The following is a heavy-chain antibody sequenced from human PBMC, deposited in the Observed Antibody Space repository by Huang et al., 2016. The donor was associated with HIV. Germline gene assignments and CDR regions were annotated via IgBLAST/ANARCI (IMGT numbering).Heavy chain of an antibody. D-gene: IGHD3-10*02. CDR2: MYTSGTT. CDR3: AREGNDVGGGFDH. Sequence: QVQLQESGPGLVKPAETLSLTCSVSGGSIRNYYWSWFRQPAGKGLAWIGRMYTSGTTNYNPSLRSRVTRSLDTAKNQFSLRLTSVTAADTAVYYCAREGNDVGGGFDHWGQGTLVTVSS. V-gene: IGHV4-4*07. CDR1: GGSIRNYY. J-gene: IGHJ4*02.